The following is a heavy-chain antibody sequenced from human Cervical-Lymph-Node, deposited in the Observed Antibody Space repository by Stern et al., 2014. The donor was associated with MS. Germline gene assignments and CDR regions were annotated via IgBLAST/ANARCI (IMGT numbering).Heavy chain of an antibody. J-gene: IGHJ4*02. D-gene: IGHD1-26*01. V-gene: IGHV5-51*03. CDR1: GYSFTNYW. CDR3: ARGAPPEN. Sequence: MQLVQSGAEVKKPGESLKISCKTAGYSFTNYWIGWVRQMPGKGLEWMGIIYPSDPDTRYSPAFQGQFIISADKSIGTAYLQWRSLKASDSGIYYCARGAPPENWGQGTLVTVSS. CDR2: IYPSDPDT.